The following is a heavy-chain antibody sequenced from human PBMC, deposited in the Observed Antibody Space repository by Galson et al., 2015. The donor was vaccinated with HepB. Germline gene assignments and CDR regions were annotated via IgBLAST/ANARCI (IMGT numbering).Heavy chain of an antibody. CDR3: AKDSLLINPERIVVVPADTLDY. D-gene: IGHD2-2*01. J-gene: IGHJ4*02. CDR2: ISYDGSNK. Sequence: SLRLSCAASGFTFSSYGMHWVRQAPGKGLEWVAVISYDGSNKYYAGSVKGRFTISRDNSKNTLYLQMNSLRAEDTAVYYCAKDSLLINPERIVVVPADTLDYWGQGTLVTVSS. V-gene: IGHV3-30*18. CDR1: GFTFSSYG.